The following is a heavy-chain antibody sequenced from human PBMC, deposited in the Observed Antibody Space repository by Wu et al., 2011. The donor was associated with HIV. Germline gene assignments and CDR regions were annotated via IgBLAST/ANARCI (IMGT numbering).Heavy chain of an antibody. J-gene: IGHJ6*03. Sequence: QVQLVQSGAEVKKPGASVKVSCKASGYTFTTFDINWVRQATGQGLEWMGWINPNSGDTGSAQKFQGRVSMTRNTSISTAYMELSSLRSEDTAVYYCARVPSWPAAIDFYYMDVWGKGTTVTVSS. CDR1: GYTFTTFD. D-gene: IGHD2-2*01. CDR2: INPNSGDT. CDR3: ARVPSWPAAIDFYYMDV. V-gene: IGHV1-8*02.